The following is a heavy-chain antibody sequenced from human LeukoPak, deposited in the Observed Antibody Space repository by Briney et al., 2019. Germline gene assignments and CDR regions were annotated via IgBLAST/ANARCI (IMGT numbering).Heavy chain of an antibody. CDR1: GGTFSSYA. CDR3: ARVDVVVPAAAPYYDYYYMDV. CDR2: IIPIFGTA. J-gene: IGHJ6*03. Sequence: SVKVSCKASGGTFSSYAISWVRQVPGQGLEWMGGIIPIFGTANYAQKFQGRVTITADESTSTAYMELSSLRSEDTAVYYCARVDVVVPAAAPYYDYYYMDVWGKGTTVTVSS. V-gene: IGHV1-69*13. D-gene: IGHD2-2*01.